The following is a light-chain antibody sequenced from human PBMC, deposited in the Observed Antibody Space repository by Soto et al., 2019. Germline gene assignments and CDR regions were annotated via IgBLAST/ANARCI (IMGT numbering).Light chain of an antibody. CDR2: DVT. CDR3: SSYTTSNTRQIV. J-gene: IGLJ1*01. V-gene: IGLV2-14*03. Sequence: QSALTHPASVSGSPGQSITISCTGTSLDVPCYNYVSWSQHHPAKAPKLIIYDVTNRPSGVSNPFSGSKSGNTASLTISGLRPEDEADYYCSSYTTSNTRQIVFGTGTKLTVL. CDR1: SLDVPCYNY.